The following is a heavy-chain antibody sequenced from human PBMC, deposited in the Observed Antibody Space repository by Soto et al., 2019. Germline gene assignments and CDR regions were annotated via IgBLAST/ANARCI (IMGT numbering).Heavy chain of an antibody. D-gene: IGHD3-16*01. CDR3: ARTAPMDAGDKYYYDF. Sequence: SVKVSCKTSGGTFGTFGISWVRQAPGQGLEWMGGIIPFFGTAEYSQKFEDRITITADESTNTVYMDLRSLTSEDTAIYYCARTAPMDAGDKYYYDFWGQGALVTVSS. V-gene: IGHV1-69*13. CDR2: IIPFFGTA. CDR1: GGTFGTFG. J-gene: IGHJ4*02.